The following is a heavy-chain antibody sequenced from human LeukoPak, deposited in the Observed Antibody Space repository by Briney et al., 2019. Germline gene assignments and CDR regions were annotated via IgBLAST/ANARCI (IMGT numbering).Heavy chain of an antibody. CDR1: GGSISGYY. D-gene: IGHD6-6*01. Sequence: PSETLSLTCTVSGGSISGYYWSWIRQPPGKGLEWITYIFYSGSTNYNPSLKSRVTISVDTSKNQFSLKLSSVTAADTAVYYCARGDLKYSSSSDYYYYMDVWGKGTTVTVSS. CDR2: IFYSGST. J-gene: IGHJ6*03. V-gene: IGHV4-59*12. CDR3: ARGDLKYSSSSDYYYYMDV.